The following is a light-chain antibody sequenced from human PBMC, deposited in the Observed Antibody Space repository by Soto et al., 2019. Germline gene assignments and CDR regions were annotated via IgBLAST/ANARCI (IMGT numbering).Light chain of an antibody. CDR1: NIGSKS. V-gene: IGLV3-21*02. CDR3: QVWHSGVDWV. J-gene: IGLJ2*01. CDR2: DDN. Sequence: SYELTQPPSVSVAPGQTARITCGGNNIGSKSVHWYQQKPGQAPVLVVYDDNDRPSGIPERFSGSDSGNTATLTISGVEAGDEADYYCQVWHSGVDWVFGGGTKLTVL.